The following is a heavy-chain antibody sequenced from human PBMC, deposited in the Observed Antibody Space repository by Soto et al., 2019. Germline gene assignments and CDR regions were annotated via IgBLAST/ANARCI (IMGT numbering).Heavy chain of an antibody. CDR1: GGSFSGNY. Sequence: SETLSLTCVVYGGSFSGNYWSWIRQSPGKGLEWIGDINHSGSTNYNPSLKSRVTISVDTSKNQFSLKLRSVTAADTAVYYCARGRRDYYDSSTYSPGPLWRSWGQGTLVTVSS. J-gene: IGHJ4*02. V-gene: IGHV4-34*01. CDR3: ARGRRDYYDSSTYSPGPLWRS. CDR2: INHSGST. D-gene: IGHD3-22*01.